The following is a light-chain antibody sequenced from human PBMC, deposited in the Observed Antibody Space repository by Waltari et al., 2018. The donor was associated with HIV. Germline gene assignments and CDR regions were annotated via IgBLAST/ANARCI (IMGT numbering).Light chain of an antibody. J-gene: IGKJ5*01. CDR1: QRVSSY. V-gene: IGKV3-11*01. CDR2: DAS. CDR3: QQRSNWPPIT. Sequence: EIVLTQSPATLSLSPGERATLSCRGSQRVSSYLAWYQQKPGQAPRLLIYDASNRATGLPARFSGSGSGTDFTLTISSLEPEDFAVYYCQQRSNWPPITFGQGTRLEIK.